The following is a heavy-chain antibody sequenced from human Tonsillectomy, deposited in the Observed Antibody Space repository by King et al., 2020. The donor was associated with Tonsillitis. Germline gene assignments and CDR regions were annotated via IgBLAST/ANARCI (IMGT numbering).Heavy chain of an antibody. J-gene: IGHJ4*02. CDR3: ARVRHHYYDSSGYVLV. V-gene: IGHV1-2*02. CDR2: INPNSGGT. Sequence: QLVQSGAEVKKPGASVKVSCKASGYTFTGYYMHWVRQAPGQGLEWMGWINPNSGGTNYAQKFQGRVTMTRDTSISTAYMELSRLRSDDTAVYYCARVRHHYYDSSGYVLVCGQGTLVTVSS. CDR1: GYTFTGYY. D-gene: IGHD3-22*01.